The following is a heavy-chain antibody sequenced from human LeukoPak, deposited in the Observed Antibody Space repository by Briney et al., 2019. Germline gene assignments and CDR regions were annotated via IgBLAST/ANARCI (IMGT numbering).Heavy chain of an antibody. CDR1: GYRFTSYW. CDR2: IYPADSDT. D-gene: IGHD3-10*01. J-gene: IGHJ3*02. Sequence: GESLKISCKGSGYRFTSYWVGWVRQMPGKGLEWMGIIYPADSDTRYSPSFQGQVTISADKSISTAYLQWSSLKASDTAMYYCARHDMVRGVFSDAFYIWGQGTMVTVSS. CDR3: ARHDMVRGVFSDAFYI. V-gene: IGHV5-51*01.